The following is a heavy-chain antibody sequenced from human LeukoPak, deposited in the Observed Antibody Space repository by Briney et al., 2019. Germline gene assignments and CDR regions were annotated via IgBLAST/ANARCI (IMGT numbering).Heavy chain of an antibody. D-gene: IGHD1-26*01. J-gene: IGHJ3*01. CDR3: ARAVGAWAAFDV. Sequence: SETLSLTCVVSGASIRGTDWWSWVRQAPGKGLEWIGEVFHSGGTNYNLSLKSRVTLSVDKSKNQFSPKLTSLTAADTAVYYCARAVGAWAAFDVWGQGTMVAVSS. CDR1: GASIRGTDW. V-gene: IGHV4-4*02. CDR2: VFHSGGT.